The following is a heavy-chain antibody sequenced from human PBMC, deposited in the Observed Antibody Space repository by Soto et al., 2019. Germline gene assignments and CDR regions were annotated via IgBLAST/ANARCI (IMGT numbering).Heavy chain of an antibody. V-gene: IGHV4-30-4*01. J-gene: IGHJ5*01. Sequence: QVQLLESGPGLVKPSQTLSLTCSVSGDSISTLDYFWAWIRQPPGQSLEYIGYIYKIATTYYNPSFESRVAISVDTSKSQFSLNVTSVTAADTAVYFCARGRYCLTGRCFPNWFDSWGQGALVTVSS. CDR1: GDSISTLDYF. CDR3: ARGRYCLTGRCFPNWFDS. D-gene: IGHD7-27*01. CDR2: IYKIATT.